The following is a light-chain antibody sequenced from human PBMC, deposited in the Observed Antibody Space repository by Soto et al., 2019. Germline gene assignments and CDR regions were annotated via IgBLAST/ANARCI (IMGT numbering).Light chain of an antibody. CDR2: EVS. CDR1: SSDVGGYNY. Sequence: QSALTQPASVSGSPGQSITISCTGTSSDVGGYNYVSWYQQHPGKAPKLMIYEVSNRPSGVSNRFFGSKSGNTASLAISGLQAEDEADYYCCSYAGSSLYVFGTGTKVTVL. J-gene: IGLJ1*01. CDR3: CSYAGSSLYV. V-gene: IGLV2-14*01.